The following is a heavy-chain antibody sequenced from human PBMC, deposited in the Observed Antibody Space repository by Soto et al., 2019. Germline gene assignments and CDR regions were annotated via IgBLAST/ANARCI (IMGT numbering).Heavy chain of an antibody. CDR3: ARGLGSDIRLEAAAGVDY. CDR2: INHSGST. V-gene: IGHV4-34*01. D-gene: IGHD6-13*01. Sequence: QVQLQQWGAGLLKPSETLSLTCAVYGGSFSGYYWSWIRQPPGKGLEWIGEINHSGSTNYNPSLKSRVTISVDTSKNQFSLKLSSVTAADTAVYYCARGLGSDIRLEAAAGVDYWGQGTLVTVSS. J-gene: IGHJ4*02. CDR1: GGSFSGYY.